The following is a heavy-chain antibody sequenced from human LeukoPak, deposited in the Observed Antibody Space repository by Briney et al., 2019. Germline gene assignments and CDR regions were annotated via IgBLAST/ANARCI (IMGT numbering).Heavy chain of an antibody. D-gene: IGHD2-15*01. Sequence: GGSLRLSCAASGFTFSDHYMDWVRQAPGNGLEWVGRIRKKVNGSSTVYPGSVSCRFFISRDDSNTSVYLQMDSLKTEDTALYYCSRTSCCGSTSPWDPFDIWGQGTMVTVSS. CDR2: IRKKVNGSST. CDR3: SRTSCCGSTSPWDPFDI. CDR1: GFTFSDHY. J-gene: IGHJ3*02. V-gene: IGHV3-72*01.